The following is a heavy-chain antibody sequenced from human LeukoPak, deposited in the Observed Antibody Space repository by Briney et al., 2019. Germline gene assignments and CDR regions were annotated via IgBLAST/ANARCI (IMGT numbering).Heavy chain of an antibody. J-gene: IGHJ5*02. CDR2: ISYDGSNK. V-gene: IGHV3-30*03. Sequence: GGSLRLSCAASGFTFSSYGMHWVRQAPGKGLEWVAVISYDGSNKYYADSVKGRFTISRDNSKNTLYLQMNSLRSDDTAVYYCARAMSGYSYGWFDPWGQGTLVTVSS. CDR1: GFTFSSYG. CDR3: ARAMSGYSYGWFDP. D-gene: IGHD5-18*01.